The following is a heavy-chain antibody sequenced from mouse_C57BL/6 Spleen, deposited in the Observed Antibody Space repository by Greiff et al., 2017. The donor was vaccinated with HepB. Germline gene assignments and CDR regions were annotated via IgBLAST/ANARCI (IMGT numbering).Heavy chain of an antibody. Sequence: EVKLVESGGGLVQPGGSLKLSCAASGFTFSDYYMYWVRQTPEKRLEWVAYISNGGGSTYYPDTVKGRFTISRDNAKNTLYLQMSRLKSEDTAMYYCARHEGYDGYYGYFDYWGQGTTLTVSS. J-gene: IGHJ2*01. CDR1: GFTFSDYY. V-gene: IGHV5-12*01. CDR3: ARHEGYDGYYGYFDY. D-gene: IGHD2-3*01. CDR2: ISNGGGST.